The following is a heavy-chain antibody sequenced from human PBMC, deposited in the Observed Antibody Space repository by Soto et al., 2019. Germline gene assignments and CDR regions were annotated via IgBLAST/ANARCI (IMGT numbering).Heavy chain of an antibody. CDR2: ISSSSSYI. CDR3: ARVGSLSGYDRYFDY. V-gene: IGHV3-21*01. J-gene: IGHJ4*02. CDR1: GFTFSSYS. D-gene: IGHD5-12*01. Sequence: EVQLVESGGGLVKPGGSLRLSCAASGFTFSSYSMNWVRQAPGKGLEWVSSISSSSSYIYYADSVKGRFTISRDNAKNSLYLQMNSLRAEDTAVYYCARVGSLSGYDRYFDYWGQGTLVTVSS.